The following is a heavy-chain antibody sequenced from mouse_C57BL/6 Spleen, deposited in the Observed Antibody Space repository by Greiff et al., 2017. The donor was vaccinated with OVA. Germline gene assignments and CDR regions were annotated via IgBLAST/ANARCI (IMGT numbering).Heavy chain of an antibody. CDR3: TKYYDYYAMDY. J-gene: IGHJ4*01. CDR1: GFTFSSYA. Sequence: EVMLVESGEGLVKPGGSLKLSCAASGFTFSSYAMSWVRQTPEKRLEWVAYISSGGDYIYYADTVKGRFTISRDNARNTLYLQMSSLKSEDTAMYYCTKYYDYYAMDYWGQGTSVTVSS. V-gene: IGHV5-9-1*02. D-gene: IGHD1-1*02. CDR2: ISSGGDYI.